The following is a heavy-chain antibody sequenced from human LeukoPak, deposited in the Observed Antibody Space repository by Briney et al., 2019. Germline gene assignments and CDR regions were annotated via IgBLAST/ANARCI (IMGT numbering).Heavy chain of an antibody. J-gene: IGHJ4*02. V-gene: IGHV3-66*01. CDR1: GFTVSSNY. CDR2: IYSGGST. D-gene: IGHD3-16*02. CDR3: AKDRYTGPTGY. Sequence: GGSLRLSCAASGFTVSSNYMSWVRQAPGKGLEWVSVIYSGGSTYYADSVKGRFTISRDNSKNTLYLQMNSLRAEDTAVYYCAKDRYTGPTGYWGQGTLVTVSS.